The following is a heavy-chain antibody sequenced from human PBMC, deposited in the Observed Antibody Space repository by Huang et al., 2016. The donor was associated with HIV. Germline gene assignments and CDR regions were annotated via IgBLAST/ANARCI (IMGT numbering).Heavy chain of an antibody. J-gene: IGHJ6*02. CDR1: GFSFSNYG. V-gene: IGHV3-30*18. Sequence: QVQLVESGGGVVQPGRSLRLSCAASGFSFSNYGIHWVRQAPGKGLEWVAVISYDGNKKYYADSVKGRFTISRDNSNNTLCLQMNSLRAEDTAVYYCGKDWTGSSGWFTLHYYYYGMDVWGQGTTVTVSS. CDR3: GKDWTGSSGWFTLHYYYYGMDV. CDR2: ISYDGNKK. D-gene: IGHD6-19*01.